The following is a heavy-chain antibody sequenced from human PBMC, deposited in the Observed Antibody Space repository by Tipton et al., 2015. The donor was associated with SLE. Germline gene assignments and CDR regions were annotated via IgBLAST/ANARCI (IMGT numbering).Heavy chain of an antibody. CDR1: GGSISIESYH. V-gene: IGHV4-39*07. Sequence: TLSLTCTVSGGSISIESYHWGWIRQPPGKGLQWIGSIYYTGTSYYNPSLKSRVTISVDTSKDQFSLMLSSVTAADTAVYYCARGGSKHYDFWGRQMGPHAFDIWGQETKVTVSS. CDR3: ARGGSKHYDFWGRQMGPHAFDI. D-gene: IGHD3-3*01. CDR2: IYYTGTS. J-gene: IGHJ3*02.